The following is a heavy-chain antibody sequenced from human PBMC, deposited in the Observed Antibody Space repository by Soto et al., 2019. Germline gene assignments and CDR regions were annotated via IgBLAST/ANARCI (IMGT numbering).Heavy chain of an antibody. J-gene: IGHJ4*02. CDR2: INHSGST. Sequence: WETLSLTCAFYVVSFSGYYWSCIRQPPGKGLEWIGEINHSGSTNYNPSLKSRVTISVDTSKNQFSLKLSSVTAADTAVYYCARFGNSGFGELLFDYWGQGTLVSVS. CDR3: ARFGNSGFGELLFDY. V-gene: IGHV4-34*01. D-gene: IGHD3-10*01. CDR1: VVSFSGYY.